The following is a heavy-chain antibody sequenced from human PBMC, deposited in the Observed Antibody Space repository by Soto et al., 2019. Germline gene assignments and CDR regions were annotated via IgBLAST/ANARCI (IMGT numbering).Heavy chain of an antibody. V-gene: IGHV5-10-1*01. Sequence: GESLKISCKGSGYSFAGYWITWVRQKPGQGLEWMGRIDPSDSQTYYSPSFRGHVTVSVTKSITTVFLQWSSLRASDTAMYYCARQIYDSDTGPNFQYYFDSWGQGTPVTVSS. CDR1: GYSFAGYW. CDR2: IDPSDSQT. CDR3: ARQIYDSDTGPNFQYYFDS. D-gene: IGHD3-22*01. J-gene: IGHJ4*02.